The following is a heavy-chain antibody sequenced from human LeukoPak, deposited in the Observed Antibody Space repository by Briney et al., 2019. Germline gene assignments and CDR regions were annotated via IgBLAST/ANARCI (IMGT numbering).Heavy chain of an antibody. J-gene: IGHJ4*02. CDR2: IIPIFGTA. V-gene: IGHV1-69*05. D-gene: IGHD2-15*01. Sequence: ASVKVSCKASGYTFTSYDISWVRQAPGQGLEWMGGIIPIFGTANYAQKFQGRVTITTDESTSTAYMELSSLRSEDTAVYYCARVSLKGSTEYDYWGQGTLVTVSS. CDR3: ARVSLKGSTEYDY. CDR1: GYTFTSYD.